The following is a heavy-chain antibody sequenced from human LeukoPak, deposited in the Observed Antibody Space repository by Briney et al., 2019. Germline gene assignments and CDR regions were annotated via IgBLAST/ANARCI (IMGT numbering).Heavy chain of an antibody. CDR2: ISGSGGST. D-gene: IGHD4-17*01. J-gene: IGHJ4*02. CDR3: AKSYGDYTLFDY. V-gene: IGHV3-23*01. CDR1: GFTVSSNY. Sequence: PGGSLRLSCAASGFTVSSNYMSWVRQAPGKGLEWVSVISGSGGSTYCADSVKGRFSISRDNSKNTLYLQMNSLRAEDTAVYYCAKSYGDYTLFDYWGQGTLVTVSS.